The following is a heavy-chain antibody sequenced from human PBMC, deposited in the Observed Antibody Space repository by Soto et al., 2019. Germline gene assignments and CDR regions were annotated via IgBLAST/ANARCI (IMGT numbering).Heavy chain of an antibody. D-gene: IGHD5-12*01. CDR1: TFTFSSYA. CDR3: ARGGRGYEFDY. J-gene: IGHJ4*02. V-gene: IGHV3-64*01. Sequence: EVQLVESGGGLVQPGGSLRLSCAAITFTFSSYAKQWVRQAPGKGLEYVSVISSNGGSTYYANSVKGRFTISRDNSKNTLYLQMGSLRSEDMAVYYCARGGRGYEFDYWGQGTLVTVSS. CDR2: ISSNGGST.